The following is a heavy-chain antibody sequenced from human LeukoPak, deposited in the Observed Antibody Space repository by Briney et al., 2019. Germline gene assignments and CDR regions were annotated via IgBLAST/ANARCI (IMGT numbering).Heavy chain of an antibody. CDR3: ARADHRLGEGFDY. CDR1: GYTFITYV. CDR2: ISGYNGNT. V-gene: IGHV1-18*01. D-gene: IGHD3-16*01. Sequence: ASVKVSCKASGYTFITYVIIWVRQAPGQGLEWMGWISGYNGNTNYAQKLQARVTMTTDTSTSTAYMELRSLRSDDTAVYYCARADHRLGEGFDYWGQGTLVTVSS. J-gene: IGHJ4*02.